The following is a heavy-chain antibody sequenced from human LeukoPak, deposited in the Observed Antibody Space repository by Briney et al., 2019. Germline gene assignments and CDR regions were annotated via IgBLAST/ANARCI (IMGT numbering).Heavy chain of an antibody. J-gene: IGHJ5*02. CDR3: ARVDYDFWSEGNWFDP. Sequence: SETLSLTCTVSGGSISTYYWGWIRQPPGKGLEWIGSIYYSGSTYYNPSLKSRVTISVDTSKNQFSLKLSSVTAADTAVYYCARVDYDFWSEGNWFDPWGQGTLVTVSS. CDR1: GGSISTYY. CDR2: IYYSGST. V-gene: IGHV4-39*01. D-gene: IGHD3-3*01.